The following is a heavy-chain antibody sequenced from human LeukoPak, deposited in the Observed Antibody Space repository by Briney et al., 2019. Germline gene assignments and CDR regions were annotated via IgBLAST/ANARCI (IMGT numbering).Heavy chain of an antibody. CDR2: TSGSGGST. V-gene: IGHV3-23*01. CDR3: ARYSPTNPPFDY. CDR1: GFTFSSYA. J-gene: IGHJ4*02. Sequence: GGSLRLSCAASGFTFSSYAMSWVRQAPGKGLEWVSVTSGSGGSTYYADSVKGRFTISRDNAKNSLYLQMNSLRAEDTAVYYCARYSPTNPPFDYWGQGTLVTVSS. D-gene: IGHD5-18*01.